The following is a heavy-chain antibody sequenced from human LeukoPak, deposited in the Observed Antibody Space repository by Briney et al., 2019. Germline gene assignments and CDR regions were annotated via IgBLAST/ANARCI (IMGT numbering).Heavy chain of an antibody. D-gene: IGHD5-18*01. CDR1: GFTFGDYA. J-gene: IGHJ4*02. V-gene: IGHV3-49*04. Sequence: GGSLRLSCTASGFTFGDYATSWVRQAPGKGLGWVGFIRGNAYGGTTNYAESVKCRFTISRDDSKSIAYLQMNSLTTEDTAVYYCSRDRGGYSYGLDFDYWGQGTLVTVSS. CDR2: IRGNAYGGTT. CDR3: SRDRGGYSYGLDFDY.